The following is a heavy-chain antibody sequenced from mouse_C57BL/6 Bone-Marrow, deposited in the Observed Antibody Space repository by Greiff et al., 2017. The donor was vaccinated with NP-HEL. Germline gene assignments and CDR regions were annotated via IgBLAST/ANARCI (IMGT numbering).Heavy chain of an antibody. CDR2: IYPGDGDT. Sequence: QVQLQQSGPELVKPGASVKISCKASGYAFSSSWMNWVKQRPGKGLEWIGRIYPGDGDTNYNGKFKGKATLTADKPSSTAYMQLSSLTSEGSAVYVCARGYYGGYWGQGTLVTVSA. V-gene: IGHV1-82*01. CDR3: ARGYYGGY. J-gene: IGHJ3*02. CDR1: GYAFSSSW. D-gene: IGHD1-1*01.